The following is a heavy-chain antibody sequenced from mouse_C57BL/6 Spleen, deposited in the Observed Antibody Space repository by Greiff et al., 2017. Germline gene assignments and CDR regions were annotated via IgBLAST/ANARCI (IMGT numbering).Heavy chain of an antibody. CDR2: INPYNGGT. CDR1: GYTFTDYY. Sequence: VQLKQSGPVLVKPGASVKMSCKASGYTFTDYYMNWVKQSHGKSLEWIGVINPYNGGTSYNQKFKGKATLTVDKSSSTAYMELNSLTSEDSAVYYCARGDYDVAWFAYWGQGTLVTVSA. CDR3: ARGDYDVAWFAY. J-gene: IGHJ3*01. D-gene: IGHD2-4*01. V-gene: IGHV1-19*01.